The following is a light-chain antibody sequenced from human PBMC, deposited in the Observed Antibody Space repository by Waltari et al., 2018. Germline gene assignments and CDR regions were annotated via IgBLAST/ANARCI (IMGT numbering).Light chain of an antibody. CDR1: QSISIW. V-gene: IGKV1-5*03. CDR2: KAS. CDR3: QQYKSYPWT. Sequence: DIQMTKSPSTLSAAVGDRVSITCRPSQSISIWLAWYQQKPGKAPKRLIYKASSLESGVPSGFSGSGSGTEFTLTINNLQPDDFATYYCQQYKSYPWTFGQGTKVEIK. J-gene: IGKJ1*01.